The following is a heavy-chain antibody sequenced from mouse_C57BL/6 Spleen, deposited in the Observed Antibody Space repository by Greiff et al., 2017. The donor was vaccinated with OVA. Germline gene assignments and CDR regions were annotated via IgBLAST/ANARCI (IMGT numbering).Heavy chain of an antibody. J-gene: IGHJ4*01. V-gene: IGHV1-18*01. CDR3: ARWDYAMDY. CDR1: GYTFTDYY. Sequence: EVQLQQPGPELVKPGASVKIPCKASGYTFTDYYMDWVKQSPGKSLEWIGDINPNNGGTIYNQKFKGKATLTVDKSSSTAYMELRSLTAEDTAVYYCARWDYAMDYWGQGTSVTVSS. CDR2: INPNNGGT.